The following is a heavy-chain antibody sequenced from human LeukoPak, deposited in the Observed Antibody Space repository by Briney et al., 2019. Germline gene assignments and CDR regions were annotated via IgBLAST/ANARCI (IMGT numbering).Heavy chain of an antibody. D-gene: IGHD2-2*01. J-gene: IGHJ4*02. CDR1: GFTFSSYS. CDR2: ISSSSSYI. CDR3: ARDSLGYCSSTSCHSDY. V-gene: IGHV3-21*01. Sequence: GGSLRLSCAAPGFTFSSYSMNWVRQAPGKGLEWVSSISSSSSYIYYADSVKGRFTISRDNAKNSLYLQMNSLRAEDTAVYYCARDSLGYCSSTSCHSDYWGQGTLVAVSS.